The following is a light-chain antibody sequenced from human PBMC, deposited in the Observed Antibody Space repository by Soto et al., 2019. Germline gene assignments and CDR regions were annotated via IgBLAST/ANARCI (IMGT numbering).Light chain of an antibody. CDR1: QSVSSSH. CDR2: DAS. V-gene: IGKV3D-20*02. CDR3: QQYNNWPPWT. Sequence: VLTQSPGTLSLSPGERATLSCRASQSVSSSHLAWYQQKPGQAPRLLIYDASTRATGIPDRFSGSGSETEFTLTISSLQSEDYAIYYCQQYNNWPPWTFGQGTKVEIK. J-gene: IGKJ1*01.